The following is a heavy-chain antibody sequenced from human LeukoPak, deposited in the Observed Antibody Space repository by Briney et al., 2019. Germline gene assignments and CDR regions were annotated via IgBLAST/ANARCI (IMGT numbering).Heavy chain of an antibody. CDR2: IKSDGSEK. CDR1: GLTFSNYW. Sequence: PGGSLRLSCAASGLTFSNYWMSWVRQAPGKGLEWVANIKSDGSEKYYVDSVKGRFTISRDNAKNSLYLQMNSLRAEDTAVYYCARVGRIHYYDSSGYRNYAFDIWGQGTMVTVSS. CDR3: ARVGRIHYYDSSGYRNYAFDI. D-gene: IGHD3-22*01. V-gene: IGHV3-7*01. J-gene: IGHJ3*02.